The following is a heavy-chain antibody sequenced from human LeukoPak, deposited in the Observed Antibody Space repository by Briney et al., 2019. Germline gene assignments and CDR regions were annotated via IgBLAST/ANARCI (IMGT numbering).Heavy chain of an antibody. V-gene: IGHV4-59*08. CDR3: ARRGSGWYFDY. Sequence: SETLSLTCTVSGGSISSYYWSWLQQPPGKGLEGIGYIYYSGSTNYNPSLKSRVTISVDTSKNQFSLKLSSVTAADTAVYYCARRGSGWYFDYWGQGTLVTVSS. D-gene: IGHD6-19*01. CDR1: GGSISSYY. CDR2: IYYSGST. J-gene: IGHJ4*02.